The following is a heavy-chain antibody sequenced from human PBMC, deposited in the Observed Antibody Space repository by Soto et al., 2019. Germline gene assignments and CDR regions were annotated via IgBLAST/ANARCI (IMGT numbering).Heavy chain of an antibody. CDR3: AGDSPPVDY. V-gene: IGHV1-18*01. J-gene: IGHJ4*02. CDR2: IRAYNGNT. Sequence: QVQMVQSGAEVKKPGASVKVSCKASGYTFTSYGIRWVRQAPGQGLEWMGWIRAYNGNTNYAHKLQGRVTMTTDTSTITAYMDLRSVRSDDTAVYYCAGDSPPVDYWGQVPMVTVAA. CDR1: GYTFTSYG.